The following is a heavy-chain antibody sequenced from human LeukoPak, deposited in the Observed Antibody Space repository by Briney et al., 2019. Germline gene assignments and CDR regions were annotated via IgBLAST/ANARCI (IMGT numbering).Heavy chain of an antibody. CDR3: PRMSGSSSYGGGFDY. CDR1: GFPFSTFS. V-gene: IGHV3-30-3*01. Sequence: GGPLRLSCAASGFPFSTFSMHWVRQAPGKGLDWVAVISHDASNKYYADSVKGRFTISRDNSKNTLYLQMNSLRAEDTAVYYCPRMSGSSSYGGGFDYWGQGTLVTVSS. CDR2: ISHDASNK. D-gene: IGHD6-6*01. J-gene: IGHJ4*02.